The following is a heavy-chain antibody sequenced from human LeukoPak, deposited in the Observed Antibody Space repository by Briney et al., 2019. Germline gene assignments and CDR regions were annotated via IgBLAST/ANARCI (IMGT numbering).Heavy chain of an antibody. CDR1: GYTFTSYD. V-gene: IGHV1-18*01. CDR3: ARGGLRFYGAHFDY. D-gene: IGHD4-17*01. Sequence: ASVKVSCKASGYTFTSYDINWVRQAPGQGLEWMGWVTDSAGNTNYAQKYQDRVTMTTDTSTSTAYMELRSLRSDDTAVYYCARGGLRFYGAHFDYWGQGTLVTVSS. CDR2: VTDSAGNT. J-gene: IGHJ4*02.